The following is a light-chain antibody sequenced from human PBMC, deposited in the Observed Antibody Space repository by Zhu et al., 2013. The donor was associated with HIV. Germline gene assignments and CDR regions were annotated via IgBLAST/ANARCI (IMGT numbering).Light chain of an antibody. CDR1: QGIRTD. CDR2: GAS. Sequence: IQMTQSPSSLSASVGDRVTITCRASQGIRTDLGWYQQKPGKAPKLLIFGASALQSGVPFRFSGSGTGTEFTLTISSLRPEDFATYYCQQLNSYPRLTFGGGTKVEIK. V-gene: IGKV1-17*01. CDR3: QQLNSYPRLT. J-gene: IGKJ4*01.